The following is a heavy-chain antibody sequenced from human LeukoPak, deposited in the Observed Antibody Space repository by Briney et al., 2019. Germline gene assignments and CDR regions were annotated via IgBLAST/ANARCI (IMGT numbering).Heavy chain of an antibody. CDR1: GFTFNSYA. V-gene: IGHV3-23*01. CDR3: ARHRSSWLIDY. Sequence: GGSLRLSCAASGFTFNSYAMSWVRQAPWERLQWVSGISDSGGSTYYADSVRGRFTISRDNSKNTLYLQMNSLRAEDTAVYYCARHRSSWLIDYWGQGTLVTVSS. D-gene: IGHD6-6*01. CDR2: ISDSGGST. J-gene: IGHJ4*02.